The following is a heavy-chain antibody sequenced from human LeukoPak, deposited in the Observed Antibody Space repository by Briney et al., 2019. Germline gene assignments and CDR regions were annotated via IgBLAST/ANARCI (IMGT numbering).Heavy chain of an antibody. CDR1: GFTFSSYA. Sequence: GGSLRLSCAASGFTFSSYAMSWVRHAPGTGLEWVSHFSGSGGSTYYADSVKGRFTISRDNSKNTLYLQMNSLRAEDTAVYYCAKAPPRGWLGRGWDYWGQGTLVTVSS. D-gene: IGHD6-19*01. J-gene: IGHJ4*02. CDR3: AKAPPRGWLGRGWDY. V-gene: IGHV3-23*01. CDR2: FSGSGGST.